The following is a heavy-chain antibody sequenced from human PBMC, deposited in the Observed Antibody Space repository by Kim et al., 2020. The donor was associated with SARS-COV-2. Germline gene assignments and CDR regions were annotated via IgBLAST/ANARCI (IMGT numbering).Heavy chain of an antibody. J-gene: IGHJ4*02. CDR1: GGSISSGGYS. V-gene: IGHV4-30-2*01. CDR2: IYHSGST. CDR3: ARAVGTYYFDY. D-gene: IGHD2-21*02. Sequence: SETLSLTCAVSGGSISSGGYSWSWIRQPPGKGLEWIGYIYHSGSTYYNPSLKNRVTISVDRSKNQFSLKLSSVTAADTAVYYCARAVGTYYFDYWGQGTLVTVSS.